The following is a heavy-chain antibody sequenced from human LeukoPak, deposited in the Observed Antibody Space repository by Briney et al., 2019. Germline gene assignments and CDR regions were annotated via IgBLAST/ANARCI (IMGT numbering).Heavy chain of an antibody. J-gene: IGHJ6*02. CDR3: ARGGYSYTWPPCYYYGMDV. V-gene: IGHV3-7*05. Sequence: GGSLRLSCEASGFTFSSYGMSWVRQAPGKGLEWVANIKEEGSEKYYVDSVKGRFTISRDNAKNSLYLQMNSLRADDAAVYYCARGGYSYTWPPCYYYGMDVWGQGTTVTASS. CDR2: IKEEGSEK. CDR1: GFTFSSYG. D-gene: IGHD5-18*01.